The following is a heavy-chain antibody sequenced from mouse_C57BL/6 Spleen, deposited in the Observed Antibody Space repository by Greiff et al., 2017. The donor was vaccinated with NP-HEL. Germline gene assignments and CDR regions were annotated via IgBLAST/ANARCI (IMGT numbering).Heavy chain of an antibody. Sequence: QVQLQQSGPELVKPGASVKLSCKASGYTFTSYDINWVKQRPGQGLEWIGWIYPRDGSTKYNEKFKGKATLTVDTSSSTAYMELHSLTSEDSAVYVCAREYYGSRERSYYAMDYWGQGTSVTVSS. D-gene: IGHD1-1*01. CDR3: AREYYGSRERSYYAMDY. CDR2: IYPRDGST. J-gene: IGHJ4*01. V-gene: IGHV1-85*01. CDR1: GYTFTSYD.